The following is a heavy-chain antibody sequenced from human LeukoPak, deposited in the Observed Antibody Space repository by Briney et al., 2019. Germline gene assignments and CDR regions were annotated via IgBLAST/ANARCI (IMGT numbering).Heavy chain of an antibody. CDR2: ISGSGGST. D-gene: IGHD3-22*01. CDR3: AKQYNYYDSSGPFDY. V-gene: IGHV3-23*01. J-gene: IGHJ4*02. Sequence: GGSLRLSCAASGFTFNSYAMSWVRQAPGKGLEWVSTISGSGGSTYYADSVKGRFTISRDNSKNTLYLQMNSLRAEDTAVYYCAKQYNYYDSSGPFDYWGPGTLVTVSS. CDR1: GFTFNSYA.